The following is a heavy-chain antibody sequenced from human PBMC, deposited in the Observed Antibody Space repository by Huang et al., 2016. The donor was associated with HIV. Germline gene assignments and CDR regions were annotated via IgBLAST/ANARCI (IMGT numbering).Heavy chain of an antibody. CDR1: GSSFTAYG. Sequence: QVQVVQPGGEVRKPGGSGKVSCKPSGSSFTAYGIAWVRQAPGQGLEWMGWISGDHGKTGYTPEFQGRFAMTTDTATSTGYLELRGLRSDDTALNYCVIGGSSWSIPEYWGQGTLVTVSS. V-gene: IGHV1-18*01. D-gene: IGHD6-13*01. CDR3: VIGGSSWSIPEY. J-gene: IGHJ4*02. CDR2: ISGDHGKT.